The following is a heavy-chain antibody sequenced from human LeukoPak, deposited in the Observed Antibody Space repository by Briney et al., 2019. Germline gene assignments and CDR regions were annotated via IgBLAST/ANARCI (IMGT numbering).Heavy chain of an antibody. V-gene: IGHV3-48*01. J-gene: IGHJ6*02. Sequence: PGGSLRLSCVASGFTFSSYSMNWVRQAPGKGLEWVSYIRSGGPIYYADSVKDRFAISRDKARNSLYLQMNSLRVEDTAVYYCARVGCSGGRCPGYGMDVWGQGTTVTVSS. CDR2: IRSGGPI. D-gene: IGHD2-15*01. CDR3: ARVGCSGGRCPGYGMDV. CDR1: GFTFSSYS.